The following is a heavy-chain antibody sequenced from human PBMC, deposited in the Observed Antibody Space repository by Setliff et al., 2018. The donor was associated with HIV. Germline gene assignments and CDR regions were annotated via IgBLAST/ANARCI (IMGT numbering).Heavy chain of an antibody. J-gene: IGHJ4*02. D-gene: IGHD2-2*01. Sequence: PSETLSLTCAVYGGSVSGHYWGWFRQPPGKGLEWIGEITPSGATNYLPSLKSRVTISVDTSKNQFSLKLSSVTAADTAVYYCARVRLRVPPSIFDYWGMGTLVTVSP. CDR3: ARVRLRVPPSIFDY. CDR1: GGSVSGHY. V-gene: IGHV4-34*01. CDR2: ITPSGAT.